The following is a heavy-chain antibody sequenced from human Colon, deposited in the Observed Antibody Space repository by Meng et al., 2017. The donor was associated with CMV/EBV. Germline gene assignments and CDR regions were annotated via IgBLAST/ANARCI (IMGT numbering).Heavy chain of an antibody. J-gene: IGHJ4*02. V-gene: IGHV4-34*01. CDR1: GGSFSGYY. CDR3: ARITSTVAEYYFDY. CDR2: INHSGST. Sequence: SETLSLTCAVYGGSFSGYYWSWIRQPPGKGLEWIGEINHSGSTNYNPSLKSRVTISVDTSKNQFSLKLSPVTAADTAVYYCARITSTVAEYYFDYWSQGTLVTVSS. D-gene: IGHD4-23*01.